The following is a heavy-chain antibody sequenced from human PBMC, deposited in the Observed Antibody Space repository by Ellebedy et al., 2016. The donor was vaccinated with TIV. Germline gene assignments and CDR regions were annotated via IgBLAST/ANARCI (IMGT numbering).Heavy chain of an antibody. CDR3: ARDREIWFDY. CDR1: GFTFSSHA. CDR2: ISVDGRST. V-gene: IGHV3-74*01. J-gene: IGHJ4*02. Sequence: GGSLRLXCAASGFTFSSHAMHWVRQAPGEGLVWVSRISVDGRSTTYAESVKGRFTISRDNNRKSLYLEINSLRADDTAVYYCARDREIWFDYWGQGALVNVSS. D-gene: IGHD2/OR15-2a*01.